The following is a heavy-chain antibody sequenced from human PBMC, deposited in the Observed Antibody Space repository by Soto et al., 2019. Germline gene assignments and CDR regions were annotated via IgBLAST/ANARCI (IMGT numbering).Heavy chain of an antibody. CDR3: ARERGVVHSSTTELPSNYYYYGMDV. Sequence: QVQLQESDPGLVKPSQTLSLTCTVSGGSISSGGYYWSWIRQHPGKGLEWIGYIYYSGSTYYNPSLKSRVTISVDTSKNQFSLKLSSVTAADTAVYYCARERGVVHSSTTELPSNYYYYGMDVWGQGTTVTVSS. J-gene: IGHJ6*02. CDR2: IYYSGST. D-gene: IGHD2-2*01. CDR1: GGSISSGGYY. V-gene: IGHV4-31*03.